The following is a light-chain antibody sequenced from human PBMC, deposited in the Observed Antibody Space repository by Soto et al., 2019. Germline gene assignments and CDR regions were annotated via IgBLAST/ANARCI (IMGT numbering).Light chain of an antibody. CDR2: GAS. Sequence: EIVMTQSPAPLSLPPGERATLSCRASQSVSSNFAWYQQKPGQAPRLLIYGASTRATGIPARFSGSGSGTEFTLTISSMQSEDFAVYYCQQYNNWAYTFGQGTKLVIK. V-gene: IGKV3-15*01. CDR3: QQYNNWAYT. J-gene: IGKJ2*01. CDR1: QSVSSN.